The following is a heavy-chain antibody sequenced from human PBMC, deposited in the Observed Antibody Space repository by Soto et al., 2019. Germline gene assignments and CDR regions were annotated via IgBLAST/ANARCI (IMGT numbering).Heavy chain of an antibody. D-gene: IGHD5-12*01. CDR1: GFPFDDYA. V-gene: IGHV3-9*01. Sequence: SLRLSCASSGFPFDDYAMHGVRQAPGKGLEWVSGITWNSGTVGYADSVKGRFTISRDNAKNSLFLQMNSLKSEDTALYYCTKAALERATNQEFDYWGQGAMVTVSS. J-gene: IGHJ4*02. CDR3: TKAALERATNQEFDY. CDR2: ITWNSGTV.